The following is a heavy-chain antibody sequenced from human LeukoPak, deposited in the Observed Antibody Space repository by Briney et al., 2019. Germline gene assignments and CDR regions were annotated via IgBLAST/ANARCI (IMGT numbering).Heavy chain of an antibody. V-gene: IGHV3-23*01. CDR1: GLSLNNYA. Sequence: PGGSLRLSCTASGLSLNNYAMSWVRQVPGKGLEWVSASSSSDDGKWYAESVRGRFTISRDTSKNTVYLQMNSLRVEDAGGYYCAKAPVTSCRGAFCYPFDYWGHGTLVTVSS. D-gene: IGHD1-26*01. CDR3: AKAPVTSCRGAFCYPFDY. CDR2: SSSSDDGK. J-gene: IGHJ4*01.